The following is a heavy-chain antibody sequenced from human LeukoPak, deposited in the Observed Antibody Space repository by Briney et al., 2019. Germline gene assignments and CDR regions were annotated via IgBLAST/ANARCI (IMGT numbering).Heavy chain of an antibody. J-gene: IGHJ6*02. CDR3: ARDYAVTTGYYGMDV. D-gene: IGHD4-17*01. CDR1: GGTFSSYA. Sequence: SVKVSCKASGGTFSSYAISWVRQAPGQGLEWMGRIIPILGIANYAQKFQGRVTITADKSTSTVYMELSSLRSEDTAVYYCARDYAVTTGYYGMDVWGQGTTVTVSS. CDR2: IIPILGIA. V-gene: IGHV1-69*04.